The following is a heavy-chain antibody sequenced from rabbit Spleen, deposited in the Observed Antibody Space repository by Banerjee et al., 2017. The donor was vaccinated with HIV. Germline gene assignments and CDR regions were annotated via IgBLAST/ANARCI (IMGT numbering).Heavy chain of an antibody. CDR2: IYTDDDNT. CDR1: GIDLSSCG. V-gene: IGHV1S47*01. J-gene: IGHJ4*01. CDR3: SIMDSSGWGDFNL. D-gene: IGHD4-1*01. Sequence: QQQLEESGGGLVQPEGSLTLSCKASGIDLSSCGISWVRQAPWKGLEWIGCIYTDDDNTDYASGVNGRFTISLDNAQNTVFLQMTSLTAADTATYFCSIMDSSGWGDFNLWGPGTLVTVS.